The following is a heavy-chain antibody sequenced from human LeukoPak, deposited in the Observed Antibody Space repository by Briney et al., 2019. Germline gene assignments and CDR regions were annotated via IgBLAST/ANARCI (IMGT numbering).Heavy chain of an antibody. J-gene: IGHJ3*02. V-gene: IGHV4-39*07. CDR2: IYTSGST. CDR1: GGSISSSSYY. Sequence: SETLSLTCTVSGGSISSSSYYWGWIRQPPGKGLEWIGRIYTSGSTNYNPSLKSRVTMSVDTPKNQFSLKLSSVTAADTAVYYCARGLYYDFWSGPPRLDAFDIWGQGTMVTVSS. CDR3: ARGLYYDFWSGPPRLDAFDI. D-gene: IGHD3-3*01.